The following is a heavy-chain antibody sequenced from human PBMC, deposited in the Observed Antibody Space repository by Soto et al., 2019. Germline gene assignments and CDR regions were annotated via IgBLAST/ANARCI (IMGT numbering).Heavy chain of an antibody. CDR3: VRDLNYGFDY. Sequence: PGGSLGLSCVASEFNFSNYAMSWVRQAPGKGLEWVSAISGSGESTYYVDSVKGRFTISRDNAKTSLYLHMNSLRDEDTAVYYCVRDLNYGFDYWGQGTLVTVSS. V-gene: IGHV3-23*01. CDR1: EFNFSNYA. J-gene: IGHJ4*02. D-gene: IGHD3-10*01. CDR2: ISGSGEST.